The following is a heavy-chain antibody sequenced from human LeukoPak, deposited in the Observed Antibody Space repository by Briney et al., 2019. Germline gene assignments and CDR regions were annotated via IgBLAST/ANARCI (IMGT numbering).Heavy chain of an antibody. J-gene: IGHJ5*02. V-gene: IGHV1-2*02. CDR2: INPNSGGT. Sequence: ASVKVSCKASGYTFTGYYMHWVRQAPGRGLEWMGWINPNSGGTNYAQKFQGRVTMTRDTSISTAYMELSRLRSDDTAVYYCARARRSYSSGWYGKENWFDPWGQGTLVTVSS. CDR3: ARARRSYSSGWYGKENWFDP. D-gene: IGHD6-19*01. CDR1: GYTFTGYY.